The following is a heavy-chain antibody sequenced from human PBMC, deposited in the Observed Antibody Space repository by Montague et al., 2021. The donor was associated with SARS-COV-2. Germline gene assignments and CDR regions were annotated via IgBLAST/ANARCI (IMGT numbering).Heavy chain of an antibody. D-gene: IGHD5-18*01. CDR2: IYSGDTA. J-gene: IGHJ3*01. CDR3: ETFYVDTVSVTNAFDL. CDR1: GFSVSSKY. Sequence: SLRLSCAASGFSVSSKYMTWVRQPPGKGLEWVSTIYSGDTAYYADSVQGRFTTSRDHSKNTVFLQMNSLRAEDTALYYCETFYVDTVSVTNAFDLWGQGTLVSVSS. V-gene: IGHV3-53*01.